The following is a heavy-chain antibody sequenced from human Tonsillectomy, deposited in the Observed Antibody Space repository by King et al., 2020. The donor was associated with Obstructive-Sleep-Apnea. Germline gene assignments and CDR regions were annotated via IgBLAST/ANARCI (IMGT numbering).Heavy chain of an antibody. D-gene: IGHD6-19*01. CDR1: GFTFDDYA. Sequence: VQLVESGGGLVQPGRSLRLSCAASGFTFDDYAMHWVRQAPGKGLEWVSGISWNSGNIAYAPSVKGRFTISRDNAKNSLYLQMNSLSPEDTALYYCAKSNSGWYSPFDYWGQGTLVTVSS. J-gene: IGHJ4*02. V-gene: IGHV3-9*01. CDR3: AKSNSGWYSPFDY. CDR2: ISWNSGNI.